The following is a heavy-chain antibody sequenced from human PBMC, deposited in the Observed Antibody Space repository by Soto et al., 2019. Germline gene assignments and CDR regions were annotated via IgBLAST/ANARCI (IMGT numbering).Heavy chain of an antibody. J-gene: IGHJ4*02. CDR2: INPSGGST. CDR1: GYTFTSYY. Sequence: ASVKVSCKASGYTFTSYYIHWVRQAPGQGLEWMGIINPSGGSTSYAQKFQGRVTMTRDTSTSTVYMELSSLRSEDTAVYYCARVGYCSSTSCYSGQPFDYWGQGTLVTFPS. CDR3: ARVGYCSSTSCYSGQPFDY. V-gene: IGHV1-46*03. D-gene: IGHD2-2*01.